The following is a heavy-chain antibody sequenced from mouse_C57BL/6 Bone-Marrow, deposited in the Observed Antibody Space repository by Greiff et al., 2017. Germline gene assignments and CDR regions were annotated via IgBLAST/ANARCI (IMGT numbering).Heavy chain of an antibody. J-gene: IGHJ2*01. D-gene: IGHD1-1*01. CDR1: GYAFSSSW. Sequence: VQLQQSGPELVKPGASVKISCKASGYAFSSSWMNWVKQRPGKGLEWIGRIYPGDGDTNYNGKFKGKAILTADKSASTAYMQLSSLTSEDTAVYFCARITTLAADYWGQGTTLSVAS. CDR2: IYPGDGDT. CDR3: ARITTLAADY. V-gene: IGHV1-82*01.